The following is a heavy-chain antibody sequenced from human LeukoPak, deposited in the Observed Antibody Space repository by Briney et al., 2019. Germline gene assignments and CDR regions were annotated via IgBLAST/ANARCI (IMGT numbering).Heavy chain of an antibody. CDR2: IIPIFDTA. CDR1: GGTFSSYA. V-gene: IGHV1-69*05. Sequence: SVKVSCKASGGTFSSYAISWVRQAPGQGLEWMGGIIPIFDTANYAQKFQGRVTITTDESTSTAYMELSSLRSEDTAVYYCARDFAWGSGGAPIDDNWLDPWGQGILVTVSA. CDR3: ARDFAWGSGGAPIDDNWLDP. J-gene: IGHJ5*02. D-gene: IGHD7-27*01.